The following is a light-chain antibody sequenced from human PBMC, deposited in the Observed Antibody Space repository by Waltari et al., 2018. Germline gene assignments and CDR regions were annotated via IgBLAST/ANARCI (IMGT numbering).Light chain of an antibody. Sequence: EPVMTQSPATLSVAPGERATLSCRPRQGVGRELAWYQQKPGQAPRLLIYGVSTRATGVPARFSGSGSGAEFTLTISSLQSEDFEVYYCQQYDNWPLTFGGGTKVEIK. CDR2: GVS. CDR3: QQYDNWPLT. V-gene: IGKV3D-15*01. J-gene: IGKJ4*01. CDR1: QGVGRE.